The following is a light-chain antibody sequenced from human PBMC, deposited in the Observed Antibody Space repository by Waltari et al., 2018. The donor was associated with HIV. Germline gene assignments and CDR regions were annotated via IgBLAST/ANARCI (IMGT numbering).Light chain of an antibody. V-gene: IGLV6-57*01. Sequence: NFILTQSHSVSESPGKTVTISCTRSSGGIGSTYIQWYQQRPGRSPDTVIYEDSQRPSGVPNRFSGSVDSSSNSASLTISGLQTEDEADYFCQSYDGTTVVFGGGTRLTVL. J-gene: IGLJ2*01. CDR2: EDS. CDR3: QSYDGTTVV. CDR1: SGGIGSTY.